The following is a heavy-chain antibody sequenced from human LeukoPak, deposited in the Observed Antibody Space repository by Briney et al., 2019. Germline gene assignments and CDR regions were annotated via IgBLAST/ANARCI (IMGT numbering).Heavy chain of an antibody. Sequence: PSETLSLTCTVSGGSISSYYWSWIRQPPGKGLEWIGYIYYSGSTNYNPSLKSRVTISVDTSKNQFSLKLSSVTAADTAVNYCARHFNMGTSAFDYWGQGTLVTVSS. J-gene: IGHJ4*02. CDR1: GGSISSYY. CDR2: IYYSGST. D-gene: IGHD7-27*01. CDR3: ARHFNMGTSAFDY. V-gene: IGHV4-59*08.